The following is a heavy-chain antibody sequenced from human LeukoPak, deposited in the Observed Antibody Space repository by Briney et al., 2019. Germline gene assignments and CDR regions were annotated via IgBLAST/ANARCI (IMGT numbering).Heavy chain of an antibody. D-gene: IGHD2-15*01. CDR1: GFTFSTYG. CDR2: IWYDGGNK. Sequence: PGRSLRLSCAASGFTFSTYGMHWVRQAPGKGLVWVAVIWYDGGNKYYSDSVKGRFTISRDNSKNTVSLQMNSLRAEDTAVYYCARGQYSPDYWGQGTVVTVSS. J-gene: IGHJ4*02. V-gene: IGHV3-33*01. CDR3: ARGQYSPDY.